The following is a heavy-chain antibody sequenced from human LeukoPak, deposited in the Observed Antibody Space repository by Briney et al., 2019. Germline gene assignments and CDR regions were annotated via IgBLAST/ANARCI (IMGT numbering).Heavy chain of an antibody. CDR3: ARVPVLTYYYGARNYPSLDY. V-gene: IGHV1-2*02. CDR2: INPNSGGT. Sequence: ASVKVSCKASGYTFTDYYIHWVRQAPGQGLEWMGWINPNSGGTNYAQKFQGRVTMTRDTSISTAYMELTRLRSDDTAVYYCARVPVLTYYYGARNYPSLDYWGQGTLLTVSS. D-gene: IGHD3-10*01. CDR1: GYTFTDYY. J-gene: IGHJ4*02.